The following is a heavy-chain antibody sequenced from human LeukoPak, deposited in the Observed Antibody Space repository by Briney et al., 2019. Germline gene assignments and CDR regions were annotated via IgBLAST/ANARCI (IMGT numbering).Heavy chain of an antibody. CDR3: ARGSPMVQGVDLDY. CDR2: IIPILGIA. CDR1: GYTFTGYY. Sequence: GASVKVSCKASGYTFTGYYMHWVRQAPGQGLEWMGRIIPILGIANYAQKFQGRVTITADKSTSTAYMELSSLRSEDTAVYYCARGSPMVQGVDLDYWGQGTLVTVSS. V-gene: IGHV1-69*04. J-gene: IGHJ4*02. D-gene: IGHD3-10*01.